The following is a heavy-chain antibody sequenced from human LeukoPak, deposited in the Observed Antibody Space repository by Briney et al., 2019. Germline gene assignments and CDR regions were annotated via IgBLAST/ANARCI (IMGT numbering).Heavy chain of an antibody. CDR3: ARGRGYDRTGYVYYFDF. Sequence: ASVKVSCKASGYTFTGYYMHWVRQAPGQGLEWMGWINPNSGGTNYAQKFQGRVTMTRDTSMSTAYMELSSLRYGDTAVYYCARGRGYDRTGYVYYFDFWGQGTLVTVSS. V-gene: IGHV1-2*02. CDR2: INPNSGGT. CDR1: GYTFTGYY. J-gene: IGHJ4*02. D-gene: IGHD3-22*01.